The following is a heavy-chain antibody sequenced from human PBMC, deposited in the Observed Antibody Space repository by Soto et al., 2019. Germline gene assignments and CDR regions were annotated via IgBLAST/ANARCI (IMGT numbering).Heavy chain of an antibody. Sequence: ASVKVSCKASGGTFSSFAISWVRQAPGQGLQWMGGIIPIFGSAAYTQNFQGRVTITADESTTTAYMELSSLRFEDTAVYYCARGLRGLMAAAGTDLYYYGMDVWGQGTTVTVSS. CDR2: IIPIFGSA. CDR3: ARGLRGLMAAAGTDLYYYGMDV. J-gene: IGHJ6*02. D-gene: IGHD6-13*01. V-gene: IGHV1-69*13. CDR1: GGTFSSFA.